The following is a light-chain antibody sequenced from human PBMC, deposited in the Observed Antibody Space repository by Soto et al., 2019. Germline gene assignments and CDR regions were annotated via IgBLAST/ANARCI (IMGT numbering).Light chain of an antibody. V-gene: IGLV1-51*01. Sequence: QSVLTQPPSVSAAPGQKVTISCSGSNSDIGNNSVSWYQQLPGTAPKFLIYDNNKRPSGIPDRFSGSKSGTSATLGITGLQTGDEADYYCGTWDSSLSAYVFGTGTKLTVL. CDR3: GTWDSSLSAYV. CDR1: NSDIGNNS. J-gene: IGLJ1*01. CDR2: DNN.